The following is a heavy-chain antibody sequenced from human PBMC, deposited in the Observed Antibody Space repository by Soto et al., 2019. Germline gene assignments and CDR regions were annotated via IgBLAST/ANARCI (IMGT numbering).Heavy chain of an antibody. D-gene: IGHD3-10*01. Sequence: EVQLVETGGGLMQPGGSLRLSCAASGFTVRTNSMSWVRQAPGKGLEWVSVYESGGSIYYADSVKGRFTISRDTSKNTLDMQMNSLRGEDTAVYYCAIAGVTPDFFDYWGQGTRVTVSS. CDR3: AIAGVTPDFFDY. J-gene: IGHJ4*02. CDR1: GFTVRTNS. CDR2: YESGGSI. V-gene: IGHV3-53*02.